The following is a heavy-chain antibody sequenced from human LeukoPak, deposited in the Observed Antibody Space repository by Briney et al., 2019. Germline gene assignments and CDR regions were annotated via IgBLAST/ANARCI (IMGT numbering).Heavy chain of an antibody. CDR1: GFTLSSHA. CDR2: VSDSGGST. D-gene: IGHD3-10*01. J-gene: IGHJ4*02. Sequence: GGSLRLSYAVSGFTLSSHAMRWVRQAPGKRLEWVSVVSDSGGSTYYADSVTGRFTISRDNSKNPLYLQMNSPRAGDTAVYNCPKVATPYYSSRSEGIAYWGQGALVTVSS. CDR3: PKVATPYYSSRSEGIAY. V-gene: IGHV3-23*01.